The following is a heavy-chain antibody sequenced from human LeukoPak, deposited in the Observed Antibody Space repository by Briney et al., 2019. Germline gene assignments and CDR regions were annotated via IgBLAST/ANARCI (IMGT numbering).Heavy chain of an antibody. CDR1: GFTFSSYG. CDR2: ISYDGSNK. CDR3: AKDWDWGSLDY. D-gene: IGHD3-16*01. J-gene: IGHJ4*02. V-gene: IGHV3-30*18. Sequence: GGSLRLSCAASGFTFSSYGMHWVRQAPGKGLEWVAVISYDGSNKYYADSVKGRFTISRDNSKNTLYLQMNSLRAEDTAVYYCAKDWDWGSLDYWGQGTLVTVSS.